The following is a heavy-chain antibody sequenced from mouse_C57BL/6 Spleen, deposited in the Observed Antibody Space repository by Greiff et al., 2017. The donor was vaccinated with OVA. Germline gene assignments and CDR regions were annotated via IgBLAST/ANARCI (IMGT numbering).Heavy chain of an antibody. D-gene: IGHD2-1*01. Sequence: VQLQQSGAELVRPGASVKLSCTASGFNIKDDYMHWVKQRPEQGLEWIGWIDPENGDTEYASKFQGKATITADTSSNTAYLQLSSLTSEDTAVYYCTPYGNYRGYAMDYWGQGTSVTVSS. J-gene: IGHJ4*01. CDR2: IDPENGDT. CDR1: GFNIKDDY. V-gene: IGHV14-4*01. CDR3: TPYGNYRGYAMDY.